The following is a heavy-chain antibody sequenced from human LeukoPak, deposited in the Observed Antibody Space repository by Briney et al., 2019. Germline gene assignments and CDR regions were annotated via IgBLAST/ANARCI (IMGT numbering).Heavy chain of an antibody. Sequence: ASVKVSCKASGYTFTSNYIHWMRQAPGQGLEWMGMIYPRDGSTSYAQKFQGRVTVTRDTSTSTVHMELSGLRSEDTAVYYCARDQKGFDYWGQGTLVTVSS. J-gene: IGHJ4*02. CDR3: ARDQKGFDY. CDR2: IYPRDGST. V-gene: IGHV1-46*01. CDR1: GYTFTSNY.